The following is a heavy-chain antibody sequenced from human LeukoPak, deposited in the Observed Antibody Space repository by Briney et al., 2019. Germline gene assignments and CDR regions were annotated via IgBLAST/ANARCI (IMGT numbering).Heavy chain of an antibody. CDR1: GFTFSTYW. J-gene: IGHJ4*02. Sequence: GGSLRLSCAASGFTFSTYWMSWVRQAPGKGLEWVANIREDGSEKYYGDSVKGRFTISRDNAKNSLYLEMNSLRVEDTAVYYCARDSSGYQWGQGTLVTVSS. CDR3: ARDSSGYQ. V-gene: IGHV3-7*01. D-gene: IGHD3-22*01. CDR2: IREDGSEK.